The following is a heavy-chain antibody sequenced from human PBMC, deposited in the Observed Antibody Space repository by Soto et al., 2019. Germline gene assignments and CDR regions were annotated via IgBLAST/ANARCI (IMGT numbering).Heavy chain of an antibody. D-gene: IGHD3-22*01. J-gene: IGHJ4*02. CDR2: IIPILGIA. CDR1: GGTFSSYT. CDR3: ARGILNYYDSSGYPFDY. V-gene: IGHV1-69*02. Sequence: SVKVSCKASGGTFSSYTISWVRQAPGQGLEWMGRIIPILGIANYAQKFQGRVTITADKSTSTAYMELSSLRSEDTAVYYCARGILNYYDSSGYPFDYWGQGTLVTVSS.